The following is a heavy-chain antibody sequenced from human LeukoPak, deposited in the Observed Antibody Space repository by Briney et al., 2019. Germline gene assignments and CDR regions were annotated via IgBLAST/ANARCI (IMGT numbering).Heavy chain of an antibody. CDR3: ASDSISMNAFDA. J-gene: IGHJ3*01. Sequence: PSETLSLTCTVSGGSFTTHYWSWIRQPPGKGLEWIGYISHIGSTNYNPSLKSRVTISINTSKNQVSLMLTSVTAADTAVYYCASDSISMNAFDAWGQGTMVTVSS. CDR2: ISHIGST. V-gene: IGHV4-59*11. CDR1: GGSFTTHY. D-gene: IGHD3-22*01.